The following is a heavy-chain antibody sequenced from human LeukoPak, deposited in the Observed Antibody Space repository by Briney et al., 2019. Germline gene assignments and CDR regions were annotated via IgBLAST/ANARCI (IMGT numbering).Heavy chain of an antibody. V-gene: IGHV1-8*02. CDR2: MNPNSGNT. CDR1: GYTFTGYY. J-gene: IGHJ3*02. CDR3: ARPPSYYYDSSGYYHDAFDI. D-gene: IGHD3-22*01. Sequence: ASVKVSCKASGYTFTGYYMHWVRQATGQGLEWMGWMNPNSGNTGYAQKFQGRVTMTRNTSISTAYMELSSLRSEDTAVYYCARPPSYYYDSSGYYHDAFDIWGQGTMVTVSS.